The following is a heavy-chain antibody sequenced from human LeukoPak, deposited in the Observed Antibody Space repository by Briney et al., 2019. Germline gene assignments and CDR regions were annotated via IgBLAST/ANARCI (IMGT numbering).Heavy chain of an antibody. V-gene: IGHV1-69*13. Sequence: ASVKVSCKASGGTFCSYAISWVRQAPGQGLEWMGGIIPIFGTANYAQKFQGRVTITADESTSTAYMELSSLRSEDTAVYYCARDRELRFLEWLFYYWGQGTLVTVSS. CDR2: IIPIFGTA. CDR1: GGTFCSYA. D-gene: IGHD3-3*01. CDR3: ARDRELRFLEWLFYY. J-gene: IGHJ4*02.